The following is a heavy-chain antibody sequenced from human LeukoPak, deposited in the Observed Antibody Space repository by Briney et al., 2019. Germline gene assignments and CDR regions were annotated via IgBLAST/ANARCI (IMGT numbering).Heavy chain of an antibody. J-gene: IGHJ4*02. Sequence: SETLSLTCTVSGGSISGSTYYWGWIRQPPGKGLEWIGEINHSGSTNYNPSLKSRVTISVDTSKNQFSLKLSSVTAADTAVYYCARPYYYDSSGYYSWGQGTLVTVSS. D-gene: IGHD3-22*01. V-gene: IGHV4-39*07. CDR2: INHSGST. CDR3: ARPYYYDSSGYYS. CDR1: GGSISGSTYY.